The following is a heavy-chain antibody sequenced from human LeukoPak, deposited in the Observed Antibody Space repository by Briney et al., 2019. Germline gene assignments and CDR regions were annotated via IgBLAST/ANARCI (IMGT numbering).Heavy chain of an antibody. CDR1: GGSISSYY. V-gene: IGHV4-59*12. CDR3: ARGGNKAAAAHDY. D-gene: IGHD6-13*01. J-gene: IGHJ4*02. Sequence: SETLSLTCTVSGGSISSYYWSWIRQPPGKGLEWIGYIYYSGSTNYNPSLKSRVTISVDTSKNQFSLKLSSVTAADTAVYYCARGGNKAAAAHDYWGQGTLVTVSS. CDR2: IYYSGST.